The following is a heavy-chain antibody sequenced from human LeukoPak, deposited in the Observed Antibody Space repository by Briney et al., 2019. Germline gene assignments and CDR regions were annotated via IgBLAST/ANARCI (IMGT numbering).Heavy chain of an antibody. CDR3: ARDDYGSGSWNDY. J-gene: IGHJ4*02. CDR1: GFTFDDYG. Sequence: PGGSLRLSCAASGFTFDDYGMSRVRQAPGKGLEWVSGIIWSGGSTVYADSVKGRFTISRDNAKNSLYLQMNSLRAEDTALYYCARDDYGSGSWNDYWGQGTLVTVSS. D-gene: IGHD3-10*01. CDR2: IIWSGGST. V-gene: IGHV3-20*04.